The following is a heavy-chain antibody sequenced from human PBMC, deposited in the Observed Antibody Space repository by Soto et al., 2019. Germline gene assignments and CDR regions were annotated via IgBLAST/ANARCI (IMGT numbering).Heavy chain of an antibody. CDR3: ARRLQLWSPIDY. Sequence: EVQLVESGGGLVQPGGSLRLSCAASGFTVSSNYMSWVRQAPGKGLEWVSVFYRDGSTYYADSVKGRFTLSRDNSKNTLYLKMNSLRAEHTAGYYFARRLQLWSPIDYWGQGNVVTVSS. J-gene: IGHJ4*02. V-gene: IGHV3-66*01. CDR2: FYRDGST. D-gene: IGHD5-18*01. CDR1: GFTVSSNY.